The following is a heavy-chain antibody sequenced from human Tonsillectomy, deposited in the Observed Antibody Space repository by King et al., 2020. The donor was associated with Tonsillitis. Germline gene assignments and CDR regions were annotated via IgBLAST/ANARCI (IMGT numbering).Heavy chain of an antibody. CDR2: ISTGCLYI. J-gene: IGHJ3*01. CDR3: ARAPRYCSAGNCYSTAFDV. D-gene: IGHD2-15*01. Sequence: VQLVESGGGLVKPGGSLRLSCSAAGFTFSNYSMNWVRQAPGKGLKWVSSISTGCLYIFLAHSLKGRFTISRDNARNSLYLQMNSLRAEDTALYYCARAPRYCSAGNCYSTAFDVWGPGTMVTVSS. V-gene: IGHV3-21*01. CDR1: GFTFSNYS.